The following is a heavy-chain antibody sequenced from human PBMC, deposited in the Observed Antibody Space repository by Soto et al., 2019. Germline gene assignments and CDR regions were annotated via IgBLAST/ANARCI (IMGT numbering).Heavy chain of an antibody. V-gene: IGHV3-48*02. CDR3: AREGGVRNMIVGGRSYYYCGMDV. CDR2: ISSSSSTI. Sequence: EVQLVESGGGLVQPGGSLRLSCAASGFTFSSYSMNWVRQAPGKGLEWVSYISSSSSTIYYADSVKGRFTISRDNAKNSVYLQMNRVREEERAVYYCAREGGVRNMIVGGRSYYYCGMDVWGQGTTVTVSS. CDR1: GFTFSSYS. D-gene: IGHD1-26*01. J-gene: IGHJ6*01.